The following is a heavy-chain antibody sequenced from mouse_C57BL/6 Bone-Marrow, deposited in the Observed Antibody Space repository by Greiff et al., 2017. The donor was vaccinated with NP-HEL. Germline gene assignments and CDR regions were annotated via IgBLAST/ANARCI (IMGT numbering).Heavy chain of an antibody. CDR1: GFTFSSYA. CDR2: ISSGGDYI. V-gene: IGHV5-9-1*02. D-gene: IGHD1-1*01. Sequence: EVKLVESGEGLVKPGGSLKLSCAASGFTFSSYAMSWVRQTPEKRLEWVAYISSGGDYIYYADTVKGRFTISRDNARNTLYLQMSSLKSEDTAMYYCTRDRRLLNYGSSPAWFAYWGQGTLVTVSA. CDR3: TRDRRLLNYGSSPAWFAY. J-gene: IGHJ3*01.